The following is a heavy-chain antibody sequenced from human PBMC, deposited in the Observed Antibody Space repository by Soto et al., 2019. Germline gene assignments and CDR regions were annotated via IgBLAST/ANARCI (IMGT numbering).Heavy chain of an antibody. CDR1: GFTLTSYT. CDR2: ITSSSSHI. CDR3: VRERGLSSFYGMDV. Sequence: LRLSCAASGFTLTSYTMNWVRQASGKGLEWVSSITSSSSHIYYADSVKGRFTISRDNAGNSLYLQMNSLRAEDSAVYYCVRERGLSSFYGMDVWGQGTTVTVSS. D-gene: IGHD3-10*01. J-gene: IGHJ6*02. V-gene: IGHV3-21*01.